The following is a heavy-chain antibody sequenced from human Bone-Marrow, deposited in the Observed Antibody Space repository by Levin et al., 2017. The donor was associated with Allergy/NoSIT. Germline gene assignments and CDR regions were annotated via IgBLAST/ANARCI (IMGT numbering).Heavy chain of an antibody. D-gene: IGHD3-22*01. V-gene: IGHV4-4*02. CDR3: ARDRSREDDSSVSAQAGAFDI. J-gene: IGHJ3*02. Sequence: SETLSLTCAVSGGSISSSNWWSWVRQPPGKGLEWIGEIYHSGSTNYNPSLKSRVTISVDKSKNQFSLKLSSVTAADTAVYYCARDRSREDDSSVSAQAGAFDIWGQGTMVTVSS. CDR2: IYHSGST. CDR1: GGSISSSNW.